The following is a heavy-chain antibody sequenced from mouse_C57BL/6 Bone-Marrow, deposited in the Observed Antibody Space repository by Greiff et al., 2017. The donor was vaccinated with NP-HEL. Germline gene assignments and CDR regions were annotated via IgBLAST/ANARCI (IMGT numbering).Heavy chain of an antibody. D-gene: IGHD2-3*01. V-gene: IGHV1-81*01. CDR3: ARRRWSWYFDV. CDR1: GYTFTSYG. J-gene: IGHJ1*03. CDR2: IYPRSGNT. Sequence: QVQLQQSGAELARPGASVKLSCKASGYTFTSYGISWVKQRTGQGLALIGEIYPRSGNTYYNEQFTGKATLTADTSSSTAYMELRSLTSEDSAVYVCARRRWSWYFDVWGTGTTVTVSS.